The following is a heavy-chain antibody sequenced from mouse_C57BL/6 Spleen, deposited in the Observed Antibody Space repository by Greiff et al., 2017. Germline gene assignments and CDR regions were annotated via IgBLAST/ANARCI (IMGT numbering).Heavy chain of an antibody. CDR1: GYAFSSSW. D-gene: IGHD3-2*02. J-gene: IGHJ4*01. V-gene: IGHV1-82*01. Sequence: QVQLQQSGPELVKPGASVKISCKASGYAFSSSWMNWVKQRPGKGLEWIGRIYPGDGDTNYNGKFKGKATLTADKSSSTAYMQRSSLTSEDSAVYFCAGTQATAMDYWGQGTSVTVSS. CDR2: IYPGDGDT. CDR3: AGTQATAMDY.